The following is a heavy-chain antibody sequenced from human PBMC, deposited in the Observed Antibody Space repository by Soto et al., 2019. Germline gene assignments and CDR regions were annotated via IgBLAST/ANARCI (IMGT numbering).Heavy chain of an antibody. J-gene: IGHJ4*02. D-gene: IGHD3-22*01. V-gene: IGHV4-31*03. CDR3: ARESHYYDSSGPCDY. CDR1: GGSISSGGYY. Sequence: QVQLQESGPGLVKPSQTLSLTCTVSGGSISSGGYYWNWIRQHPGKGMEWIGYIYYSGSTYYNPSLKSRVTISVDTSKNQFSLKLSSVTAADTAVYYCARESHYYDSSGPCDYWGQGTLVTVSS. CDR2: IYYSGST.